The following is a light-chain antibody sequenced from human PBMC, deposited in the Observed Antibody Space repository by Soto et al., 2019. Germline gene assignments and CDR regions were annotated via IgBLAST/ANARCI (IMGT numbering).Light chain of an antibody. CDR1: TSDICAYDF. Sequence: SWPGFPGQTITLSYRGTTSDICAYDFVSWYQQHPGTATQLIIYSVSPRLSGLSSRFSGSKSGNTASLTISGLQAEDEGDYYCTSFAPGRFYVFGSGTEGNVI. J-gene: IGLJ1*01. CDR2: SVS. V-gene: IGLV2-14*03. CDR3: TSFAPGRFYV.